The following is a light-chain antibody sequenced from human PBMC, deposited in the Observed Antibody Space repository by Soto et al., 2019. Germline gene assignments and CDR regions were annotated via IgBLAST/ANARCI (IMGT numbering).Light chain of an antibody. CDR2: LNSDGSH. J-gene: IGLJ3*02. CDR1: RGHNSYA. Sequence: QPVLTQPPSASASLGASVKLTCTLSRGHNSYAIAWHHQQPEKGPRYLMKLNSDGSHSKGDGIPDRFSGYSSGAERYLTISSLQSEDEADYYYQTWSNDIRGFDGGNKFTVL. CDR3: QTWSNDIRG. V-gene: IGLV4-69*01.